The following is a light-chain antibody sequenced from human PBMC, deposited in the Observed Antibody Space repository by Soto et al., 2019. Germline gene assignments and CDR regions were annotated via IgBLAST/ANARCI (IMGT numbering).Light chain of an antibody. J-gene: IGKJ1*01. CDR2: AAS. CDR3: QKYNSAPHT. Sequence: DIQMTQSPSSLSASVGDRVTITCRASQGIIDYLAWHHQKPGKAPKLLIYAASTLQSGVPSRFSGSGAGTDFTLTISSLQPEDVGTYYCQKYNSAPHTFGHGTRVEI. V-gene: IGKV1-27*01. CDR1: QGIIDY.